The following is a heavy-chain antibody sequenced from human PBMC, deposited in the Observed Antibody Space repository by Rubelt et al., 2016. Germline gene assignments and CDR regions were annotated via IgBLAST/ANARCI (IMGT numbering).Heavy chain of an antibody. J-gene: IGHJ6*03. CDR2: VSYVGTT. V-gene: IGHV4-39*07. D-gene: IGHD2-15*01. CDR1: GGSISSSDYY. CDR3: TRELRQPGHYYYYMDV. Sequence: QLQLQESGPGLVKPSETLSLTCFVSGGSISSSDYYWGWIRQPPGKGLEWIGSVSYVGTTYYKPSLKSRVTISMDTSKNQFSLKLTSGTAADTAVYFCTRELRQPGHYYYYMDVWGKGTTVTVSS.